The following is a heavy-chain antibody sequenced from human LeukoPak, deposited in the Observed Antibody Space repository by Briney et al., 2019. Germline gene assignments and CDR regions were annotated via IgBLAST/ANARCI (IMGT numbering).Heavy chain of an antibody. Sequence: GGSLRLSCAASGFTFSSYGMHWVRQAPGKGLEWVAVIPYDGSNKYYADSVKGRFTISRDNSKNTLYLQMNSLKTEDTAVYYCGGAPKRDNWNYPIIDHWGQGTLVTVSS. J-gene: IGHJ4*02. CDR2: IPYDGSNK. D-gene: IGHD1-7*01. CDR1: GFTFSSYG. V-gene: IGHV3-30*03. CDR3: GGAPKRDNWNYPIIDH.